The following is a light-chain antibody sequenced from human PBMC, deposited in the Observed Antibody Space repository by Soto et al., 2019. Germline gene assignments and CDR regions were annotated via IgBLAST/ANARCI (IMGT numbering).Light chain of an antibody. V-gene: IGKV3-20*01. CDR1: QSISSNY. CDR2: GAS. CDR3: QQSVSSPFT. Sequence: ENVLTQSPGTLSLSPGERATLSCRASQSISSNYLAWYQQKPGQAPRLLVYGASSRATGIPDRFSGSGSGTDFTLTISRLEPEDFAVYFCQQSVSSPFTFGPGTKVDIK. J-gene: IGKJ3*01.